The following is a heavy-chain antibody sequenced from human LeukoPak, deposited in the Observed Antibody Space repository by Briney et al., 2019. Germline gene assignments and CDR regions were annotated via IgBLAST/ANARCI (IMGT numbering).Heavy chain of an antibody. J-gene: IGHJ4*02. CDR1: GYSISSGYY. CDR2: IYSTGSA. D-gene: IGHD3-10*01. V-gene: IGHV4-38-2*02. CDR3: ARGHSGTYFGDF. Sequence: KPSETLSLTCTVSGYSISSGYYWGWIRQPPGKGLEWIGYIYSTGSANYSPSLKSRVTMSVDTSKNQFSLKLRSVTAADTAVYYCARGHSGTYFGDFWGQGILVTVSS.